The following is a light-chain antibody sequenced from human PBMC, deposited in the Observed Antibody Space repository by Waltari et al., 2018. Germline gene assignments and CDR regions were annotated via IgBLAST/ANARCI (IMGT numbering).Light chain of an antibody. Sequence: DVVMTQSPLSLPVTPGETDSISSRSSQSLMNSNGYNYLDWYLQKPGQSPQLLIYLGSNRASGVSDRFSGSGSGTDFTLKISRVEAEDVGVYYCMQAIQTPTFGQGTRLEIK. V-gene: IGKV2-28*01. J-gene: IGKJ5*01. CDR1: QSLMNSNGYNY. CDR2: LGS. CDR3: MQAIQTPT.